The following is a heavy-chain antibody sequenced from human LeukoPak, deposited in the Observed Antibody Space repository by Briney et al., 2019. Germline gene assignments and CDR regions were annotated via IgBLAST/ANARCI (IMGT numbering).Heavy chain of an antibody. Sequence: PGGSLRLSCAASGFTFSSYGMHWVRQAPGKGLQWVTFIEYNGKNKYYAESVKGRFTISRDNSKNTLYLQINSLRDEDTAVYYCAKGAYDGAGSLSYWGQGTLVTVSS. V-gene: IGHV3-30*02. CDR3: AKGAYDGAGSLSY. CDR1: GFTFSSYG. D-gene: IGHD3-22*01. CDR2: IEYNGKNK. J-gene: IGHJ4*02.